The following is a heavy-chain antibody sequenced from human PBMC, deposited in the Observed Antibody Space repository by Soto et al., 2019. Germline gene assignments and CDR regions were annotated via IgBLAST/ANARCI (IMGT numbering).Heavy chain of an antibody. Sequence: GGSLRLSCVASGYTLSSHSMNWVRQALGKGLEYVAAITGNGGSTYYADSVRGRFTISRDKSKNTLYLQMGSLRTEDMAVYYCARTSRNFWYSDYWGQGISLTVST. CDR2: ITGNGGST. J-gene: IGHJ4*02. V-gene: IGHV3-64*02. CDR3: ARTSRNFWYSDY. CDR1: GYTLSSHS. D-gene: IGHD2-21*02.